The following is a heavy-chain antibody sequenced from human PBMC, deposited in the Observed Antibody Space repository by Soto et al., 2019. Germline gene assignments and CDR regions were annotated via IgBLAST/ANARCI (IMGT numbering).Heavy chain of an antibody. CDR2: IYYSGST. V-gene: IGHV4-59*01. CDR1: GGSISGYY. CDR3: ARGGRYSSGWYRRNKNWFGP. J-gene: IGHJ5*02. D-gene: IGHD6-19*01. Sequence: PSETLSLTCTVSGGSISGYYWSWIRQPPGKGLEWIGYIYYSGSTNYNPSLKSRVTISVDTSKNQFSLKLSSVTAADTAVYYCARGGRYSSGWYRRNKNWFGPWGQGTLVTVSS.